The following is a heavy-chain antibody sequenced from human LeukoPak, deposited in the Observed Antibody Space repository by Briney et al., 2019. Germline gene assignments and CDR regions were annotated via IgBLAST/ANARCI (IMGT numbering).Heavy chain of an antibody. J-gene: IGHJ4*02. V-gene: IGHV4-59*08. Sequence: SETLSLTCTVSGGSICSYYWSWIRQPPGKGLEWIGYIYYSGSTNYNPSLKSRVTISVDTSKNQFSLKLSSVTAADTAVYYCARQVGSSSPFDYWGQGPLVTVSS. CDR1: GGSICSYY. CDR2: IYYSGST. D-gene: IGHD6-13*01. CDR3: ARQVGSSSPFDY.